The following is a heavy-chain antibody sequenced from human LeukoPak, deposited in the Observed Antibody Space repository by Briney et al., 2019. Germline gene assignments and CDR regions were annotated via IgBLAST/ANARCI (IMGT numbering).Heavy chain of an antibody. J-gene: IGHJ4*02. CDR3: ARGDSGSYAGYFDY. Sequence: GGSLRLSCVASGFSFSDYWMSWVRQAPGKGLEWVANIKKDGSEKYYVDTVKGRFTISRDNAKSSLYLQMNSLRAEDTAVYYCARGDSGSYAGYFDYWGQGIMVTVSS. CDR1: GFSFSDYW. CDR2: IKKDGSEK. V-gene: IGHV3-7*01. D-gene: IGHD1-26*01.